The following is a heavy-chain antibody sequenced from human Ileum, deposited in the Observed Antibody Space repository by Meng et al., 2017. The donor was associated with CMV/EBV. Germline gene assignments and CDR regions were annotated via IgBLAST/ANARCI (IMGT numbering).Heavy chain of an antibody. CDR1: GYTFTGYY. V-gene: IGHV1-2*02. CDR3: ARGGGAADY. D-gene: IGHD1-26*01. J-gene: IGHJ4*02. Sequence: QVRLVQAGAEVKKPGASVKVSCKASGYTFTGYYLHWVRQAPGQGLEWMAWINPNTGTTDYAQKFRGRVTMTRDTSISTAYMELSSLKSDDTAVYYCARGGGAADYWGQGTLVTVSS. CDR2: INPNTGTT.